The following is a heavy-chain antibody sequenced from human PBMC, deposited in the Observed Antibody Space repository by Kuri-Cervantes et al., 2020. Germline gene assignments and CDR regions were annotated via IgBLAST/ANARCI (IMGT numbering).Heavy chain of an antibody. CDR3: AGETVRYVEYPSYYYYMDV. Sequence: SETLSLTCAVSGGSFSGCYWSWFRQHPGKGLEWIGETNHSGSTNYNPSLKSRVTISVDTSKNKFSLKLSSVTAADTAVYYCAGETVRYVEYPSYYYYMDVWGKGTTVTVSS. CDR2: TNHSGST. J-gene: IGHJ6*03. D-gene: IGHD3-3*01. V-gene: IGHV4-34*01. CDR1: GGSFSGCY.